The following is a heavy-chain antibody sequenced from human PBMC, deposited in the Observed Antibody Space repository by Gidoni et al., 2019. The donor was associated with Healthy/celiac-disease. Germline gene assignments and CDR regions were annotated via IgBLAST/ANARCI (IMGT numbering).Heavy chain of an antibody. J-gene: IGHJ4*02. V-gene: IGHV4-31*03. CDR3: ARGEDGGGSLDY. Sequence: VQLQESGPGLVKPSQTLSLTCTVSVGSISSGGYYWSWIRQHPGKGLEWSGYRYYSGSTYDNPAHKSRVTISVDTSKTQFSLKLSSVTAADTAVYYGARGEDGGGSLDYWGQGTLVTVSS. CDR2: RYYSGST. D-gene: IGHD4-17*01. CDR1: VGSISSGGYY.